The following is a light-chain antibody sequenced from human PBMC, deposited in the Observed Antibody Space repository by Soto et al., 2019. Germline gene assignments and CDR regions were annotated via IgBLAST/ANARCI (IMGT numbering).Light chain of an antibody. CDR2: KAS. Sequence: DLQMTQSPSTLSRSLGARVTIICRASQTISSWLAWYQQKPGKAPKLLIYKASSLKSGVPSRFSGSGSGTEFTLTISSLQPDDFATYYCQHYNSYSEAFGQGTKVEIK. J-gene: IGKJ1*01. CDR3: QHYNSYSEA. CDR1: QTISSW. V-gene: IGKV1-5*03.